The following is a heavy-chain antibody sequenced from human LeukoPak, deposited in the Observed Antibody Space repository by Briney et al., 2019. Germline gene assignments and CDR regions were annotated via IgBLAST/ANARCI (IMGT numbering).Heavy chain of an antibody. CDR1: GCTFSNYV. D-gene: IGHD7-27*01. CDR3: ARDPNWGSGY. V-gene: IGHV3-23*01. CDR2: IGTSGGDI. Sequence: PGGSLRLSCAASGCTFSNYVMILVRQAPGKGLEWVSIIGTSGGDIHYADSVKGRFSISRDNSKNTLSLQMNSLRVDDTAVYYCARDPNWGSGYWGQGTLVTVSS. J-gene: IGHJ4*02.